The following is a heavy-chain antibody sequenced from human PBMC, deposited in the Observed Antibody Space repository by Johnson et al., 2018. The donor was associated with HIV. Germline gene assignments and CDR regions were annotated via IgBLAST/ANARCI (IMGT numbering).Heavy chain of an antibody. CDR3: ARDPSRSPGAFDI. CDR2: IRYDGSTK. V-gene: IGHV3-30*02. Sequence: QVQLLESGGGVLQPGGSLRLSCAASGFTFTRYGIHWFRQAPCKALEWLAFIRYDGSTKYYADSLKCRFTISRDNSKNTLYLQMNNLRAEDTAVYYCARDPSRSPGAFDIWGQGTMVTVSS. J-gene: IGHJ3*02. CDR1: GFTFTRYG.